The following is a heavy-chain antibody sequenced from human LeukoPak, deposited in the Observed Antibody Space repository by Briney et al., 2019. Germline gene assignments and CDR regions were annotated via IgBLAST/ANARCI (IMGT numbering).Heavy chain of an antibody. CDR3: ARQGDGGCSYDY. V-gene: IGHV4-59*08. CDR1: GGSISSYY. Sequence: SETLSLTCTVSGGSISSYYWSWIRQPPGKGLEWIGHIYYSGSTNYNPSLKSRVTISLDTSKNQFSLNLRSVTAADTAVYFCARQGDGGCSYDYWGQGTLVTVSS. D-gene: IGHD2-21*01. CDR2: IYYSGST. J-gene: IGHJ4*02.